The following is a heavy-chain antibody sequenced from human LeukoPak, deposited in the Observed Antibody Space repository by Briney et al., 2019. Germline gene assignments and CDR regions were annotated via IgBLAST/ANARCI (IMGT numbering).Heavy chain of an antibody. J-gene: IGHJ4*02. CDR2: INAGNGNT. V-gene: IGHV1-3*01. Sequence: GASVKVSCKASGYTFTSYDINWVRQATGQRLEWMGWINAGNGNTKYSQKFQGRVTIPRDTSASTAYMELSSLRSEDTAVYYCARDNGYYGSGPPDYWGQGTLVTASS. D-gene: IGHD3-10*01. CDR1: GYTFTSYD. CDR3: ARDNGYYGSGPPDY.